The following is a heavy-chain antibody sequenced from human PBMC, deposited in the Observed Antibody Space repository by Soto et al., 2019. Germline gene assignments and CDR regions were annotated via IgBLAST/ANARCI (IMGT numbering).Heavy chain of an antibody. CDR3: ANHNYGDFGSEKEIDH. V-gene: IGHV3-23*01. D-gene: IGHD4-17*01. CDR2: ISGSGGST. Sequence: EVQLLESGGGLVQPGGSLRLSCAASGFTFSSYAMSWVRQAPGKGLEWVSAISGSGGSTYYADSVKGRFTISRDNSKNPLYLQMNSLRAEDTAVYYCANHNYGDFGSEKEIDHWGQGTLVTVSS. J-gene: IGHJ4*02. CDR1: GFTFSSYA.